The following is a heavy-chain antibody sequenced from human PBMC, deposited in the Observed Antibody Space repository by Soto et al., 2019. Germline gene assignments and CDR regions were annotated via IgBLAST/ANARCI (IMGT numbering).Heavy chain of an antibody. Sequence: EVQLVEYGGGLLQPGGSLRLYWEVSGSTVSNDWMHWVSQAPGKGLVWVSQVNSDGRSTNYAAFVKCRLTIARENAKNTVYLQINSLRAADTVVYYCARDRCYSLDAWGQGTTVTVSS. CDR2: VNSDGRST. CDR3: ARDRCYSLDA. J-gene: IGHJ6*02. D-gene: IGHD4-17*01. V-gene: IGHV3-74*01. CDR1: GSTVSNDW.